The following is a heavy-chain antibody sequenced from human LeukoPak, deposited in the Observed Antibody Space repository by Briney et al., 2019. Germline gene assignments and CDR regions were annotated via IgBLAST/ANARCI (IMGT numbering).Heavy chain of an antibody. CDR1: GFTFSSYA. CDR2: ISSNGGST. D-gene: IGHD6-6*01. J-gene: IGHJ4*02. V-gene: IGHV3-64*01. Sequence: GGSLRLSCAASGFTFSSYAMHWVRQAPGKGLEYVSAISSNGGSTYYANSVKGRFTISRDNSKNTLYLQMGSLRAEDMAVYYCARYDSSSFGTYDYWGQGTLVTVSS. CDR3: ARYDSSSFGTYDY.